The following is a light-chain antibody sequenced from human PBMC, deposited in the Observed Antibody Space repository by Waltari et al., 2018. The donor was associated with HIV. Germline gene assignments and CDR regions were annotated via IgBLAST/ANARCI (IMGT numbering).Light chain of an antibody. Sequence: EIVLTQSPGTLSLSPGERATLSCRASQIITTSYLAWYQQKPGQAPRVLIYGASSRATGIPDRFSGSGSGTDFTLTISRLEPEDFAVYHCQQYDSSPWTFGQGTKVEIK. V-gene: IGKV3-20*01. J-gene: IGKJ1*01. CDR1: QIITTSY. CDR2: GAS. CDR3: QQYDSSPWT.